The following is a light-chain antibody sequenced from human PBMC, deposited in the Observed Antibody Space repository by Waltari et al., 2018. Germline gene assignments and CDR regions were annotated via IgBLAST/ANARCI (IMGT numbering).Light chain of an antibody. CDR1: QSLLHSSGNTF. CDR3: MQARQTPWT. V-gene: IGKV2-28*01. CDR2: LVS. Sequence: DIVMTQSPLSLPVTPGEPASISCRSSQSLLHSSGNTFLDLYVQKPGQAPQLLIYLVSNRASGVPDRFSGSGSGTDFTLKISRVEAEDVGLYYCMQARQTPWTFGQGTKVEIK. J-gene: IGKJ1*01.